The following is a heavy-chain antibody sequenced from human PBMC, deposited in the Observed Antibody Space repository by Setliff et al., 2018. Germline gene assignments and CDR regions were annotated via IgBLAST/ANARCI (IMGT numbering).Heavy chain of an antibody. CDR1: GGNFNNYA. CDR3: ARGYQVTPPRADAFDI. D-gene: IGHD2-2*01. CDR2: IIPLFGTT. V-gene: IGHV1-69*13. Sequence: SVKVSCKAPGGNFNNYAINWVRQAPGQGLEWVGRIIPLFGTTNLAQEFQGRVTMTADESTETTYMDLTSLRSEDTAVYYCARGYQVTPPRADAFDIWGQGTMVTVSS. J-gene: IGHJ3*02.